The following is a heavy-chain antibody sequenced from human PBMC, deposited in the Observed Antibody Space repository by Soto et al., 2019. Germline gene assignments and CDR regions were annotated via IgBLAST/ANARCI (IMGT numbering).Heavy chain of an antibody. Sequence: PGGSLRLSCAASGFTFSSYAMHWVRQAPGKGLEYVSAISSNGGSTYYADSVKGRFTISRDNSKNTLYLQMGSLRAEDMAVYYCARGGGDSSGENPYYYGMDVWGQGTTVTVSS. CDR1: GFTFSSYA. D-gene: IGHD3-22*01. V-gene: IGHV3-64*02. J-gene: IGHJ6*02. CDR3: ARGGGDSSGENPYYYGMDV. CDR2: ISSNGGST.